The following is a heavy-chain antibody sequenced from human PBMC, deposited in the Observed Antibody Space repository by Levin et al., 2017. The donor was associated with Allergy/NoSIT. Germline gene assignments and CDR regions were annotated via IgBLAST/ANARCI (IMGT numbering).Heavy chain of an antibody. V-gene: IGHV3-30*18. CDR2: ISYDGSNK. J-gene: IGHJ4*02. CDR3: AKEYCSSTSCYEAGYY. CDR1: GFTFSSYG. Sequence: GESLKISCAASGFTFSSYGMHWVRQAPGKGLEWVAVISYDGSNKYYADSVKGRFTISRDNSKNTLYLQMNSLRAEDTAVYYCAKEYCSSTSCYEAGYYWGQGTLVTVSS. D-gene: IGHD2-2*01.